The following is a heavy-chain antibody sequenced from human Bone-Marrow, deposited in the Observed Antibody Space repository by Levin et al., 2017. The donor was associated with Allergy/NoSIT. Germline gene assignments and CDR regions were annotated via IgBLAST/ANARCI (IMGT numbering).Heavy chain of an antibody. Sequence: GGSLRLSCAASGFTFSNYGIYWVRQAPGKGLEWVAIISYDGKNIHYADSVKGRFTISRDNSKNTLYLQMNSLRVEDTAVYYCARVKGRDSGYDFLGDYWGQGILVTVSS. CDR3: ARVKGRDSGYDFLGDY. CDR1: GFTFSNYG. J-gene: IGHJ4*02. V-gene: IGHV3-30*03. D-gene: IGHD5-12*01. CDR2: ISYDGKNI.